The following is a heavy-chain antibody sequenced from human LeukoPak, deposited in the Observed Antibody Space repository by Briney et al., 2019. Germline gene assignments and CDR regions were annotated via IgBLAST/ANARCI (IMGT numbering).Heavy chain of an antibody. CDR2: IYHSGST. CDR1: GGSISSSNW. CDR3: ARDLLNPRDGYNYVFGDPTPHDAFDI. Sequence: SGTLSLTCAVSGGSISSSNWWSWVRPPPGKGLEWIGEIYHSGSTNYNPSLKSRVTISVDKSKNQFSLKLSSVTAADTAVYYCARDLLNPRDGYNYVFGDPTPHDAFDIWGQGTMVTVSS. J-gene: IGHJ3*02. V-gene: IGHV4-4*02. D-gene: IGHD5-24*01.